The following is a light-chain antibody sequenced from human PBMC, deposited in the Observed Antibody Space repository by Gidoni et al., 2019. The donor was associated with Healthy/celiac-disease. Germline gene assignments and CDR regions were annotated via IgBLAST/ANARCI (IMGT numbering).Light chain of an antibody. V-gene: IGKV1-5*01. J-gene: IGKJ1*01. CDR1: HSISNW. CDR3: QQYNSYSRT. Sequence: IQMPQSHSTRSAPVGDRVTTPCRPSHSISNWLAWYQQKPGKAPKLLIYDASSLESGVPSRFSGSGSGTEFTLTISSLQPDDFAIYYCQQYNSYSRTFXQXTKVXIK. CDR2: DAS.